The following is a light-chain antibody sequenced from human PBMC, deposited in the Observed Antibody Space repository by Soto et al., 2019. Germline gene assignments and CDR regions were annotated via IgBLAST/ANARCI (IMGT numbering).Light chain of an antibody. V-gene: IGKV3-20*01. CDR2: GAS. CDR3: QQYGSSPPYT. Sequence: EIVLTQSPGTLSLSPGERATLSCRASQSVSSSYLAWYQQKPGQAPRLLIYGASSRATGIPDRFSGSGSGTDFHLTSSRLDPEDCAVYYCQQYGSSPPYTFGQGTKLEIK. J-gene: IGKJ2*01. CDR1: QSVSSSY.